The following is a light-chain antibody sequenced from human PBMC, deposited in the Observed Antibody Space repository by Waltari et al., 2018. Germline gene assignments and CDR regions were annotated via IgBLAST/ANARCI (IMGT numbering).Light chain of an antibody. J-gene: IGLJ2*01. CDR3: CSQSTYNGVI. CDR1: SSDVGGHDS. V-gene: IGLV2-14*03. CDR2: DVN. Sequence: QSALSQPASVSGSPGQSITISCTGSSSDVGGHDSVSWYQDHPGQPPKVIIYDVNNRPSGVSDRFSGSKSGNTASLTISGLQAEDEANYYCCSQSTYNGVIFGGGTKLTVL.